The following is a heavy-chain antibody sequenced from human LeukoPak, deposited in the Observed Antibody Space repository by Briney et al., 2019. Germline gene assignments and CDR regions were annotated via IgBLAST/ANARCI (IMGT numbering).Heavy chain of an antibody. D-gene: IGHD1-26*01. CDR2: ISPSGDIT. J-gene: IGHJ6*03. Sequence: GGTLRLSCSASGFTFTTHGINWVRQAPGKGLEWASAISPSGDITYYADSVKGRLTIPRHHYKNTVTLQVSSLRAEGTAVYYCAKGKYIVGGTTPWGNYMDVWGKGTTVTISS. CDR1: GFTFTTHG. V-gene: IGHV3-23*01. CDR3: AKGKYIVGGTTPWGNYMDV.